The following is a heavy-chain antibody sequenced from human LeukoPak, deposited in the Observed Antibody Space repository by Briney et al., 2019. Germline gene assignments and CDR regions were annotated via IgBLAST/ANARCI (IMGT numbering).Heavy chain of an antibody. J-gene: IGHJ4*02. CDR3: SSNCGGDCYLAFDY. V-gene: IGHV3-48*03. D-gene: IGHD2-21*02. CDR2: ISRNGSNR. CDR1: VFTFSSYE. Sequence: GGCLRLSCAASVFTFSSYEIKWVRQAPGRGLGWVSYISRNGSNRNYADSVKDRFPVSRDNTQNSLYLQMKSLSAEDTAVSYCSSNCGGDCYLAFDYCGQGNLVLVSS.